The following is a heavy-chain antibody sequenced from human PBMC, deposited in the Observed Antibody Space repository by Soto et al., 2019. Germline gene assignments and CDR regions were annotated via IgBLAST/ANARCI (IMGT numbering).Heavy chain of an antibody. CDR2: ISGSGGRT. CDR1: GFTFSSYA. J-gene: IGHJ4*02. D-gene: IGHD3-22*01. CDR3: AKDPYYYDSSGYYYSA. Sequence: HPGGSLRLSCAASGFTFSSYAMSWVRQAPGKGLEWVSAISGSGGRTYYADSVKGRFTISRDNSKNTLYLQMNSLRAEDAAVYYCAKDPYYYDSSGYYYSAWGQGTLVTVSS. V-gene: IGHV3-23*01.